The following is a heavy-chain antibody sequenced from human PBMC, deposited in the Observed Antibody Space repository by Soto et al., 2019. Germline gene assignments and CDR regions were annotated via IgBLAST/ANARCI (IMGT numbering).Heavy chain of an antibody. CDR2: IYYSGST. D-gene: IGHD4-17*01. CDR3: ARGKAMKSPVTTTAFDI. J-gene: IGHJ3*02. CDR1: GGSISSSSYY. V-gene: IGHV4-39*01. Sequence: SETLSLTCTVSGGSISSSSYYWGWIRQPPGKGLEWIGSIYYSGSTYYNPSLKSRVTISVDTSKNQFSLKLSSVTAADTAVYYCARGKAMKSPVTTTAFDIWGQGTMVTVSS.